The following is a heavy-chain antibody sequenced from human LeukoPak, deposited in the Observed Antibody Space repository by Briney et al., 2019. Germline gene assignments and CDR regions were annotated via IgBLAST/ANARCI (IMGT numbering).Heavy chain of an antibody. CDR1: GFTFTSSA. CDR3: AAAQNFPVYCSGGSCSYYFDY. V-gene: IGHV1-58*02. D-gene: IGHD2-15*01. CDR2: SVVRNGNT. Sequence: VASLKVSWKASGFTFTSSAMQWVRQARGQRLEGVGWSVVRNGNTNYAQKFQERVTITRDMSTSTAYMELSSLRSEDTAVYYCAAAQNFPVYCSGGSCSYYFDYWGQGTLATVSS. J-gene: IGHJ4*02.